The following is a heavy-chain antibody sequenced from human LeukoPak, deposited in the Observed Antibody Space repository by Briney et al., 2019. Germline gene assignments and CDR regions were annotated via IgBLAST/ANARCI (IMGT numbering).Heavy chain of an antibody. CDR1: GFTFSSYG. J-gene: IGHJ4*02. V-gene: IGHV3-30*18. CDR3: AKDFLPHISMVRGVTTLFDF. CDR2: ISYDGSNK. D-gene: IGHD3-10*01. Sequence: GRSLRLSCAASGFTFSSYGMHWVRQAPGKGLEWVIGISYDGSNKYYADSVKGRFTISRENSKNTLYLQMNSLRAEDTAVYYCAKDFLPHISMVRGVTTLFDFWGQGTLVTVSS.